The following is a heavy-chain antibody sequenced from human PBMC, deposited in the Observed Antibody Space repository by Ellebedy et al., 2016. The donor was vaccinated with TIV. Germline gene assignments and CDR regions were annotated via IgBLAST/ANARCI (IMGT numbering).Heavy chain of an antibody. J-gene: IGHJ4*02. CDR2: IDFDGTTT. CDR1: GFSFSYYW. CDR3: ARGSNGAFDY. D-gene: IGHD4-17*01. Sequence: GGSLRLSCAASGFSFSYYWMHWVRQAPGKGLVWVSRIDFDGTTTSHADSVKGRFTISRDNAKDTLYLQLNSLTPEDTAVYYCARGSNGAFDYWGQGTLVTVSS. V-gene: IGHV3-74*01.